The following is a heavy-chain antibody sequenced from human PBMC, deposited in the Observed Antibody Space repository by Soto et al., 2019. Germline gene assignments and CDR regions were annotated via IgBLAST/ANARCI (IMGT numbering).Heavy chain of an antibody. CDR2: IYHSGST. CDR1: GGSISSGGYS. Sequence: SETLSLTCAVSGGSISSGGYSWSWIRQPPGKGLEWIGYIYHSGSTYYNPSLKSRVTISVDRSKNQFSLKLSSVTAADTAVYYCSRDVPYSNYEGRAIDWFDPWGQGTLVTVSS. V-gene: IGHV4-30-2*01. J-gene: IGHJ5*02. D-gene: IGHD4-4*01. CDR3: SRDVPYSNYEGRAIDWFDP.